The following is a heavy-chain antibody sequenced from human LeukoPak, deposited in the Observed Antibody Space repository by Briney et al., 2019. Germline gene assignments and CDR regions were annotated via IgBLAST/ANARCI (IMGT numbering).Heavy chain of an antibody. J-gene: IGHJ6*03. CDR3: ARGYRFLEWLSGFIDYYYMDV. V-gene: IGHV3-53*01. CDR1: GFTVSSNY. CDR2: IYSGGST. D-gene: IGHD3-3*01. Sequence: GGSLRLSCAASGFTVSSNYMSWVRQAPGKGLEWVSVIYSGGSTYYADSVKGRFTISRDNSKNTLYLQMNSLRAGDTAVYYCARGYRFLEWLSGFIDYYYMDVWGKGTTVTVSS.